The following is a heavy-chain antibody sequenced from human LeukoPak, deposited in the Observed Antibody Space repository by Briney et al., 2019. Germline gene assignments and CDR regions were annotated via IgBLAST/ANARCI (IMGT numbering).Heavy chain of an antibody. CDR3: AKWGCSGGSCYPFDY. CDR2: MSGSGGRT. D-gene: IGHD2-15*01. Sequence: GGSLRLSCAASGFTFNTYAMSWVRQAPGKGLEWVSAMSGSGGRTYYADSVKGRFTISRDNSKNTLYLQVNSLRAEDTAVYYCAKWGCSGGSCYPFDYWGQGTLVTVSS. V-gene: IGHV3-23*01. J-gene: IGHJ4*02. CDR1: GFTFNTYA.